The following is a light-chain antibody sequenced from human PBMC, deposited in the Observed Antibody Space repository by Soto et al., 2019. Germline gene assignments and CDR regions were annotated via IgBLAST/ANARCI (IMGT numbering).Light chain of an antibody. CDR1: ALPKHY. Sequence: SYELTQPPSVSVSPGQTARITCSGDALPKHYAFWYQQKPGQAPFLVIYKDTERPSGIPERFSGSSSGTTVTLTISGVQAEDEADYYCQSADSRGTYRVFGPGTKLTVL. J-gene: IGLJ1*01. V-gene: IGLV3-25*03. CDR3: QSADSRGTYRV. CDR2: KDT.